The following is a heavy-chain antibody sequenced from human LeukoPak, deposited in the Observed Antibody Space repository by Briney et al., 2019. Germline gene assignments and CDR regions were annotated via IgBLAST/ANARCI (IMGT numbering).Heavy chain of an antibody. Sequence: PGGSLRLSRAASGFTFSSYSMNWVRQAPGKGLEWVSCISSSSSYIYYADSVKGRFTISRDNAKNTLYLQMNSLRAEDSAVYYCASAYYHYYFDYWGQGTLVTDSS. D-gene: IGHD3-16*01. V-gene: IGHV3-21*01. J-gene: IGHJ4*02. CDR2: ISSSSSYI. CDR1: GFTFSSYS. CDR3: ASAYYHYYFDY.